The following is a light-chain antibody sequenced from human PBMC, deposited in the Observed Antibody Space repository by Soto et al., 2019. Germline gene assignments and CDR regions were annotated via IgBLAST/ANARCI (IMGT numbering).Light chain of an antibody. V-gene: IGKV1-5*03. CDR1: QSIRTW. CDR3: QQYNHYSST. CDR2: KAS. Sequence: DIQMTQSPSTLSASVGDRVTITCRASQSIRTWLAWYQQKPGKAPKLLISKASNLESGVPSRFSGSGSGTEFTLTINSLQPDDFATYYCQQYNHYSSTFGQGTKLEIK. J-gene: IGKJ2*01.